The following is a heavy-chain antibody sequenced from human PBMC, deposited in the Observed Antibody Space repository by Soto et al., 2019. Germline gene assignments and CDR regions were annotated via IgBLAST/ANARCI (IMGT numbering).Heavy chain of an antibody. CDR1: GFTFSSYS. CDR3: AREVLLHDFWSGYSNWFDP. V-gene: IGHV3-21*01. CDR2: ISSSSSYI. D-gene: IGHD3-3*01. J-gene: IGHJ5*02. Sequence: KPGGSLRLSCAASGFTFSSYSMNWVRQAPGKGLEWVSSISSSSSYIYYADSVKGRFTISRDNAKNSLYLQMNSLRAEDTAVYYCAREVLLHDFWSGYSNWFDPWGQGTLVTVSS.